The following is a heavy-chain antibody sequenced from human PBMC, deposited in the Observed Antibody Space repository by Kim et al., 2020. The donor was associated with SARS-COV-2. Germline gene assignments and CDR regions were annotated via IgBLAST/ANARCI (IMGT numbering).Heavy chain of an antibody. Sequence: GGSLRLSCGASGFTFRDHYMSWIRQATGKGLQWVAYIDKSGTALYYADSVKGRFTISRDNAKNSLYLQMNSLRAEDTAVYYCTRDPDTSSKVDYWGQGTL. CDR1: GFTFRDHY. J-gene: IGHJ4*02. CDR2: IDKSGTAL. D-gene: IGHD5-18*01. CDR3: TRDPDTSSKVDY. V-gene: IGHV3-11*04.